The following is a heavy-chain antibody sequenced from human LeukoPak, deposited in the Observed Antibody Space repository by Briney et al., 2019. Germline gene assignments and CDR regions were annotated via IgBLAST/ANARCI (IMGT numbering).Heavy chain of an antibody. CDR3: AIWMGNNADFTGPIDY. V-gene: IGHV3-48*01. Sequence: GGSLRLSCAASGFTFRNYGLSWVRQAPGKGLEWVSYISGAGGNVNYADSVKGRFIISRDNGKNSLYLQMSSLRAEDTTVYYCAIWMGNNADFTGPIDYWGQGTLVTVSS. J-gene: IGHJ4*02. CDR2: ISGAGGNV. CDR1: GFTFRNYG. D-gene: IGHD2-2*03.